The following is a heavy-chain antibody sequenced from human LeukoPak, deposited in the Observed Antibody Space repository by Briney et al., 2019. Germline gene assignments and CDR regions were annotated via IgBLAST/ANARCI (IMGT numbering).Heavy chain of an antibody. CDR1: GFTFSSYA. V-gene: IGHV3-23*01. J-gene: IGHJ5*02. CDR2: ISGSGGST. Sequence: GGSLRLACAASGFTFSSYAMSWVRQAPGKGLEWVSAISGSGGSTYYADSVKGRFTISRDNSKNTLYLQMNSLRAEDTAVYYCAKVPAAYNWFDPWGQGTLVTVSS. CDR3: AKVPAAYNWFDP. D-gene: IGHD2-2*01.